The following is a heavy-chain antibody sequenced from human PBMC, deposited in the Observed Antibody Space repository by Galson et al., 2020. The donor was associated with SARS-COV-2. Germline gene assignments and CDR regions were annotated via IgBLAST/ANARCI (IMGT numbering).Heavy chain of an antibody. D-gene: IGHD6-13*01. J-gene: IGHJ6*02. CDR2: INTYNGNR. V-gene: IGHV1-18*04. Sequence: GESLKISCKASGYTLNTYGINWVRQVPGQGLEWMGWINTYNGNRNYAQKFQGRVTMTTDTATSTAYMELRSLRSDDTAVYYCARGGQLDLLTRTYYSYYYGMDVWGQGTTVTVSS. CDR1: GYTLNTYG. CDR3: ARGGQLDLLTRTYYSYYYGMDV.